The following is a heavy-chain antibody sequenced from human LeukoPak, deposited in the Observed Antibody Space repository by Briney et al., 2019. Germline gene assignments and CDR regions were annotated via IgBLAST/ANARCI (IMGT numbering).Heavy chain of an antibody. J-gene: IGHJ6*03. CDR1: GFTFSSYA. Sequence: PGRSLRLSCAASGFTFSSYAMHWVRQAPGKGLEWVAVISYDGSNKYYADSVKGRFTISRDNSKNTLYLQMNSLRAEDTAVYYCARSPTGRGYSFRDYYYMDVWGKGTTVTVSS. CDR2: ISYDGSNK. V-gene: IGHV3-30*04. D-gene: IGHD5-18*01. CDR3: ARSPTGRGYSFRDYYYMDV.